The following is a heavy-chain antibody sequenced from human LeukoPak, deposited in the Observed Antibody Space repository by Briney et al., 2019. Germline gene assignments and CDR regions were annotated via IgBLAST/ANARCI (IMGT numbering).Heavy chain of an antibody. CDR1: GFTFDDYA. CDR2: ISWNSGSI. D-gene: IGHD6-13*01. V-gene: IGHV3-9*01. CDR3: AKALGAASRPYGMDV. J-gene: IGHJ6*02. Sequence: GGSLRLSCAASGFTFDDYAMHWVRQAPGKGLEWVSGISWNSGSIGYADSVKGRFTISRDNAKNSLYLRMNSLRAEDTALYYCAKALGAASRPYGMDVWGQGTTVTVSS.